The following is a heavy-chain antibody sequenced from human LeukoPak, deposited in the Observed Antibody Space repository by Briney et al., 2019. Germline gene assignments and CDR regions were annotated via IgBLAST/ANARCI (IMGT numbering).Heavy chain of an antibody. Sequence: SETLSLTCTVSGGSISSSSYYWGCIRQPPGKGLESTGSIYYSGSTYYNPSLKSRVTISVDTSKNQFSLMLSSVAAADTAVYYCARRASTYYYGSGSLFPDYWGQGTLVTVTS. CDR3: ARRASTYYYGSGSLFPDY. CDR2: IYYSGST. D-gene: IGHD3-10*01. CDR1: GGSISSSSYY. V-gene: IGHV4-39*01. J-gene: IGHJ4*02.